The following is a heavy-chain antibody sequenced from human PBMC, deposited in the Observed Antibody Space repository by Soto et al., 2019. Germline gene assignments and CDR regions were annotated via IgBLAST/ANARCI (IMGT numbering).Heavy chain of an antibody. J-gene: IGHJ6*02. D-gene: IGHD2-2*01. CDR3: ARYIPGVRYYGMDV. CDR2: IGESGTPT. V-gene: IGHV3-23*01. Sequence: EVQILESGGGLVQPGGSLRLSCAASGFTFSSYAMKWVRQAPGKGLEWVSLIGESGTPTYYADSVKGRFTISGDNSRNTLYLEMYGLRAEDTAVYYCARYIPGVRYYGMDVWGQGTTVTVSS. CDR1: GFTFSSYA.